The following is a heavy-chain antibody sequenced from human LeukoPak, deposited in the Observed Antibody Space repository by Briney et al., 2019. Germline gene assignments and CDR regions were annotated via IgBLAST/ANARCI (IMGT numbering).Heavy chain of an antibody. Sequence: PGGSLRLSCAASGITFSSYGMSWVRQAPGKGLEWVSSISSTGGTTYYADSVKGRFTISRDNSKNTLYLQMNSLRAEDTAIYYCAKAHVAGRAGGNDYWGQGTLVTVSS. V-gene: IGHV3-23*01. J-gene: IGHJ4*02. CDR2: ISSTGGTT. CDR3: AKAHVAGRAGGNDY. D-gene: IGHD6-19*01. CDR1: GITFSSYG.